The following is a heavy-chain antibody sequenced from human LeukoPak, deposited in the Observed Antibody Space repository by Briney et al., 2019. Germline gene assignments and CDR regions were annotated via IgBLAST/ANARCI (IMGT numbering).Heavy chain of an antibody. CDR2: IKQDGSEK. D-gene: IGHD3-10*01. J-gene: IGHJ4*02. Sequence: GGSLRLSCAASGFKFNFYWMSWVRQAPGKGLEWVANIKQDGSEKYYVGSVKGRFTISSDNAKNSLYLQMNSLRAEDTAVYYCARSIRGSARFDYWGQGTLVTVSS. V-gene: IGHV3-7*04. CDR3: ARSIRGSARFDY. CDR1: GFKFNFYW.